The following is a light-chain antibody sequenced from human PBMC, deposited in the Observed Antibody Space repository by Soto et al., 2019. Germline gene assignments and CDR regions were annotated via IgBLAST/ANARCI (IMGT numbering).Light chain of an antibody. CDR1: QSVSSSY. CDR3: QQDGSSPKT. Sequence: EIVLTQSPGTLSLSPGERATLSCRASQSVSSSYLAWYQQKPGQAPRLLIYGASSRATGIPDRFSGRRSGTDFTLTISRLEPEDFPGQYYQQDGSSPKTFGQGTKVEIK. J-gene: IGKJ1*01. V-gene: IGKV3-20*01. CDR2: GAS.